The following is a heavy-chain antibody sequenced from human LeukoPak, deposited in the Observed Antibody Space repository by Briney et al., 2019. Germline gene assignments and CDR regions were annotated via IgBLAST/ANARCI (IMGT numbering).Heavy chain of an antibody. D-gene: IGHD3-3*01. CDR1: GFTFSSYA. CDR2: ISGSGGST. J-gene: IGHJ4*02. CDR3: AKGTYDFWSDPLFAIDY. Sequence: PGGSLRLSCAASGFTFSSYAMSWVRQAPGKGLEWVSAISGSGGSTYYADSVKSRFTISRDNSKNTLYLQMNSLRAEDTAVYYCAKGTYDFWSDPLFAIDYWGQGTLVTVSS. V-gene: IGHV3-23*01.